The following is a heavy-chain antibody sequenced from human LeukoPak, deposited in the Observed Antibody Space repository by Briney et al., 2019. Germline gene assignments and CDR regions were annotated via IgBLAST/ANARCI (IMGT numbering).Heavy chain of an antibody. D-gene: IGHD5-24*01. Sequence: GASVKVSCKASGGTFSTYAISWVRQAPGQGLEWMGRIIPILDITNYAQKFQGRVTITADKSTGTAYMELSSLRFEDTAVYYCARGGAVEMATITVFDYWGQGTLVTVSS. J-gene: IGHJ4*02. V-gene: IGHV1-69*04. CDR2: IIPILDIT. CDR1: GGTFSTYA. CDR3: ARGGAVEMATITVFDY.